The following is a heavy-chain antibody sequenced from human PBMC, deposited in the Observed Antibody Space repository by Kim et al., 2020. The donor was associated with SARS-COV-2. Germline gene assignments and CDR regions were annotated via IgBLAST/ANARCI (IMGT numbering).Heavy chain of an antibody. CDR1: GGSFSGYY. D-gene: IGHD2-2*01. CDR2: INHSGST. J-gene: IGHJ5*02. Sequence: SETLSLTCAVYGGSFSGYYWSWIRQPPGKGLEWIGEINHSGSTNYNPSLKSRVTISVDTSKNQFSLKLSSVTAADTAVYYCARGDCSSTSCYVFDPWGQG. V-gene: IGHV4-34*01. CDR3: ARGDCSSTSCYVFDP.